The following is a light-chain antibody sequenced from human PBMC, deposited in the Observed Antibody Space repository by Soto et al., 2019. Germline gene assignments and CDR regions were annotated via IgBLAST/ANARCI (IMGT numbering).Light chain of an antibody. CDR2: DVS. CDR3: SSYTSSSTLYVV. Sequence: QSALTQPASVSGSPGQSITISCTGTSSDVGGYNYVSWYQQHPGKAPKLMIYDVSNRPSGVSNRFSGSKSGNTASLTISGLQAEDEAYYYCSSYTSSSTLYVVFGGGTKVTVL. CDR1: SSDVGGYNY. V-gene: IGLV2-14*01. J-gene: IGLJ2*01.